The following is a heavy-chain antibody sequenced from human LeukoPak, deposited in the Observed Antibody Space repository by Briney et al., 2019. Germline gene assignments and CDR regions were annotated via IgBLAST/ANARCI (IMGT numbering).Heavy chain of an antibody. Sequence: PSETLSLTCTVSGGSISSGSYYWNWIRQPAGKGLEWIGRMYTSGRTNYNPSLKSRVTISVDTSKNQFSLKLSSVTGADTAVYYCARAGVIFGVAIIRPDAFDIWGQGTMVTVSS. D-gene: IGHD3-3*02. CDR1: GGSISSGSYY. CDR3: ARAGVIFGVAIIRPDAFDI. CDR2: MYTSGRT. J-gene: IGHJ3*02. V-gene: IGHV4-61*02.